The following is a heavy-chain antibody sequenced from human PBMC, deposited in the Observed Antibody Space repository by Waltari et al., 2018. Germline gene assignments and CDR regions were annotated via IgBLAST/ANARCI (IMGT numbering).Heavy chain of an antibody. CDR1: GYSIRSGYY. Sequence: QVQLQESGPGLVTPSETLSLTCAVSGYSIRSGYYWGWIRQPPGKGLEWIGSIYHSGSTYYNPSLKSRVTISVDTSKNQFSLKLSSVTAADTAVYYCARDLYDPTPPGDHWFDPWGQGTLVTVSS. D-gene: IGHD5-12*01. CDR2: IYHSGST. J-gene: IGHJ5*02. CDR3: ARDLYDPTPPGDHWFDP. V-gene: IGHV4-38-2*02.